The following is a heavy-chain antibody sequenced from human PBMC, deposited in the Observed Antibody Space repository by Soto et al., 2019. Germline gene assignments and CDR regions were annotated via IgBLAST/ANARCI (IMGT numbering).Heavy chain of an antibody. CDR2: IFPSYSDT. V-gene: IGHV5-51*01. Sequence: PXEXLKIYCRTSGYXFTSSWLAWVRHMPGKGLEWMGIIFPSYSDTRYRPSFKGKVTISADRSNSTVFLQWASLKESDTALYFCARKDKSGYFNWFDPWGQGNLVTV. CDR1: GYXFTSSW. D-gene: IGHD3-22*01. J-gene: IGHJ5*02. CDR3: ARKDKSGYFNWFDP.